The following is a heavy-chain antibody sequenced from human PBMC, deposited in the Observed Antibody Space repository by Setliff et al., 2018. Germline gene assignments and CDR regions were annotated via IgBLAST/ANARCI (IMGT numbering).Heavy chain of an antibody. V-gene: IGHV1-18*01. CDR1: GYTFTYFG. CDR3: AKEPAVSLTEAVRRTYYDYAMDA. D-gene: IGHD3-9*01. Sequence: ASVKVSCKASGYTFTYFGLSWVRQAPGQGLEWMGWISPYNGQTTYAQRFQGRITMTTDTSTDTAYMELRNLRSDDTAIYFCAKEPAVSLTEAVRRTYYDYAMDAWGQGTTVTAP. J-gene: IGHJ6*02. CDR2: ISPYNGQT.